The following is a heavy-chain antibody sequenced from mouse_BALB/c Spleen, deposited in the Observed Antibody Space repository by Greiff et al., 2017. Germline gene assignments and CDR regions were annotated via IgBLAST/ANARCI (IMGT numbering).Heavy chain of an antibody. CDR2: IDPANGNT. CDR1: GFNIKDTY. CDR3: ARDYGNYDDYAMDY. V-gene: IGHV14-3*02. D-gene: IGHD2-1*01. Sequence: EVQLQQSGAELVKPGASVKLSCTASGFNIKDTYMHWVKQRPEQGLEWIGRIDPANGNTKYDPKFQGKATITADTSSNTAYLQLSSLTSEDTAVYYCARDYGNYDDYAMDYWGQGTSVTVSS. J-gene: IGHJ4*01.